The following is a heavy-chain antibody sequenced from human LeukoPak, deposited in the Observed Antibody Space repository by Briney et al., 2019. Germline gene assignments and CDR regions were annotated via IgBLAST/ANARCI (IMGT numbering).Heavy chain of an antibody. Sequence: GGSLRLSCAASGFTFSSYAMSWVRQATGKGLEWVSGISWNSGSIGYADSVKGRFTISRDNAKNSLYLQMNSLRAEDTALYYCAKERGSGYTNDAFDIWGQGTMVTVSS. J-gene: IGHJ3*02. V-gene: IGHV3-9*01. CDR1: GFTFSSYA. D-gene: IGHD3-22*01. CDR2: ISWNSGSI. CDR3: AKERGSGYTNDAFDI.